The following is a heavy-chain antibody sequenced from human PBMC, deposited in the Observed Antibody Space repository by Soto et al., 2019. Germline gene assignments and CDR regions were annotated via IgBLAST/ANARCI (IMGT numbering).Heavy chain of an antibody. CDR2: INSDGSST. J-gene: IGHJ2*01. CDR1: GFTFSSYW. V-gene: IGHV3-74*01. CDR3: ARDQRSDLDL. Sequence: EVQLVESGGGLVQPGRSLRLSCAASGFTFSSYWMHWVRQAPGKGLVWVSRINSDGSSTSYADSVKGRLTISRDTAKNTLYLQMSSLRAEDTAVYYCARDQRSDLDLWGRGTLVTVSS.